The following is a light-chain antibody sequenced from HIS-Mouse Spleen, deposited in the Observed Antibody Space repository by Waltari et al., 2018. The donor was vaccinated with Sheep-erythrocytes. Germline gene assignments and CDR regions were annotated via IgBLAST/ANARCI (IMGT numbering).Light chain of an antibody. V-gene: IGLV1-51*01. CDR1: SSNIGNNY. J-gene: IGLJ2*01. CDR3: GTWDSSLSAGV. CDR2: DHN. Sequence: QSVLTQPPSVSAAPGQKVTISCSGSSSNIGNNYVSWYQQLPGTAPKLLIYDHNQRPSGIPDRFSGSKSGTSATLGITGLQTGDEADYYCGTWDSSLSAGVFGGGTKLTVL.